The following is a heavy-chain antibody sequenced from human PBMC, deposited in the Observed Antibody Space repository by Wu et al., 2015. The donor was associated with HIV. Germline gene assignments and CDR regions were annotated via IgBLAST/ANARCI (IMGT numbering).Heavy chain of an antibody. Sequence: QVQLVQSGAEVKKPGSSVKVSCTASGGTFSSFAISWVRQAPGQGLEWMGRIIPLFRTTNYAQEFQGRVTITADESTSTAFMELSSLRSEDTAVYYCARGPYSYGSGSYYLDYVGPGERWSPSPQ. CDR2: IIPLFRTT. V-gene: IGHV1-69*18. CDR1: GGTFSSFA. CDR3: ARGPYSYGSGSYYLDY. J-gene: IGHJ4*02. D-gene: IGHD3-10*01.